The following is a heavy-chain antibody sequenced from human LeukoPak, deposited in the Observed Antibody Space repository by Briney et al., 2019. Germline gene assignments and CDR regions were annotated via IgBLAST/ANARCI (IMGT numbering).Heavy chain of an antibody. D-gene: IGHD3-3*01. Sequence: KTGGSLRLSCAASGFTFSNAWMSWVRQAPGKGLEGVGRIKSKTDGGTTDYAAPVKGRFTISRDDSKNTLYLQMNRLKTEDTDVYYCTTDYYDFWSGYEDYFDYWGQGTLVTVSS. CDR3: TTDYYDFWSGYEDYFDY. J-gene: IGHJ4*02. V-gene: IGHV3-15*01. CDR1: GFTFSNAW. CDR2: IKSKTDGGTT.